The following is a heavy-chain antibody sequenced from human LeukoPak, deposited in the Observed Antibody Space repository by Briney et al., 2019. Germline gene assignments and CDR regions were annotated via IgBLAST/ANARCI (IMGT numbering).Heavy chain of an antibody. J-gene: IGHJ3*02. CDR2: FYHGGST. D-gene: IGHD3-10*01. Sequence: SETLSLTCTVSGGSITGGGYSWSWIRQAPGKGLEWIGYFYHGGSTSYNPSLRSRVTISVDRSKNQFSLKLTSVTAADTAVYYCARESSCCLYYGSGSYFHAFDIWGQGTMVTVSS. V-gene: IGHV4-30-2*01. CDR1: GGSITGGGYS. CDR3: ARESSCCLYYGSGSYFHAFDI.